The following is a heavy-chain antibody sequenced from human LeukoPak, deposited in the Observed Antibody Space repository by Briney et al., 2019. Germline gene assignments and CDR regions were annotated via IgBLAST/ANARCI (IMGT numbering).Heavy chain of an antibody. CDR1: GYTLTELS. CDR3: ATATGLRMIVVGLDAFDI. J-gene: IGHJ3*02. V-gene: IGHV1-24*01. Sequence: ASVKVSCKVTGYTLTELSMLWVRQAPGKGLGWMGGFDPENGETIYTQKFQGRVTMTEDTFTDTAYMELSSLRPEDTAVYYCATATGLRMIVVGLDAFDIWGQGTMVTVSS. D-gene: IGHD3-22*01. CDR2: FDPENGET.